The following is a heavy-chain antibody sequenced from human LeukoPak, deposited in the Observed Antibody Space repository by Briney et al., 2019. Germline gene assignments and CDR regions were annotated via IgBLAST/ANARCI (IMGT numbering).Heavy chain of an antibody. V-gene: IGHV4-61*01. CDR3: ARAGTIAAAGTIWFDP. CDR2: IYYSGST. J-gene: IGHJ5*02. D-gene: IGHD6-13*01. Sequence: SETLSLTCTVSGGSVSSGSYYWSWIRQPPGTGLEWIGYIYYSGSTNYNPSLKSRVTISVDTSKNQFSLKLSSVTAADTAVYYCARAGTIAAAGTIWFDPWGQGTLVTVSS. CDR1: GGSVSSGSYY.